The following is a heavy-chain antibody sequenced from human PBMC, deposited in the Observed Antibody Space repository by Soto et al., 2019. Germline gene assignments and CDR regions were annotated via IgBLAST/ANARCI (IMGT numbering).Heavy chain of an antibody. D-gene: IGHD3-9*01. CDR1: GFTFSSYS. CDR3: SINILDYLGSYFDL. CDR2: ISSSSSTI. J-gene: IGHJ2*01. V-gene: IGHV3-48*02. Sequence: EVQLVESGGGLVQPGGSLRLSCAASGFTFSSYSMNWVRQAPGKGLEWVSYISSSSSTIYYADSVKGRFTISRDNAKKSLWLEMNSLWDEDTGVYYCSINILDYLGSYFDLWGRGTLVTVSS.